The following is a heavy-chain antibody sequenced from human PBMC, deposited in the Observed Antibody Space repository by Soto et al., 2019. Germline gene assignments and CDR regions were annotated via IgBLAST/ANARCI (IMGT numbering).Heavy chain of an antibody. D-gene: IGHD4-17*01. CDR1: GFTFSTYA. CDR3: AKHIYDFGDYRALNVFDI. V-gene: IGHV3-23*01. CDR2: ISRSSSST. J-gene: IGHJ3*02. Sequence: EVQLLESGGGLVQPGESLRLSCAASGFTFSTYAMSWVRQGPGKGLEWVSAISRSSSSTFYADSVTGRFTISRDNSKNTLYLQMSSRRAEDTTVYYCAKHIYDFGDYRALNVFDICGQGTVVTVSS.